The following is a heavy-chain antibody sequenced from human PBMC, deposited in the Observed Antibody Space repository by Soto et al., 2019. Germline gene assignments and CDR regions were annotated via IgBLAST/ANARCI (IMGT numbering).Heavy chain of an antibody. CDR1: GFTFRSYA. D-gene: IGHD3-10*01. CDR2: ISYDGTNK. V-gene: IGHV3-30-3*01. J-gene: IGHJ6*02. Sequence: QVQLVESGGGVVQPGRSLRLSCAASGFTFRSYAMHWVRQAPGKGLEGVAVISYDGTNKYYADSVKGRFTISRDNSKNTLYLQMNSLRAEDTAVYYCARDLYYYDSGTYYADFKYYGMDVWGQGTTVTVSS. CDR3: ARDLYYYDSGTYYADFKYYGMDV.